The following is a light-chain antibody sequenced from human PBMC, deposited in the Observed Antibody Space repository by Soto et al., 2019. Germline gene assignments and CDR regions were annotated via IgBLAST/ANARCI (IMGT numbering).Light chain of an antibody. Sequence: DIVMTQSPDSLAVSLGERATINCTSSQSIFYSSSNKNYLAWYQQKPGQPPKLLIYWASTRESGVPDRFSASGSGTDFTLTISSLQAEDVAVYYCQQYYSTRTVGQGTKVDIK. CDR3: QQYYSTRT. CDR1: QSIFYSSSNKNY. CDR2: WAS. V-gene: IGKV4-1*01. J-gene: IGKJ1*01.